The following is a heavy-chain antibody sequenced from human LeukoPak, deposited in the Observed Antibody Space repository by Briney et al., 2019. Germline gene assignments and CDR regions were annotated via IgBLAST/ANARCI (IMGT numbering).Heavy chain of an antibody. CDR3: ARARSSYGYGDAFDI. CDR2: ISSSGSTI. D-gene: IGHD5-18*01. CDR1: GFTFSSYE. J-gene: IGHJ3*02. V-gene: IGHV3-48*03. Sequence: GGSLRLSCAASGFTFSSYEMNWVRQAPGKGLEWVSYISSSGSTIYYADSVKGRFTVSRDNSKNTLYLQMNSLRAEDTAVYYCARARSSYGYGDAFDIWGQGTMVTVSS.